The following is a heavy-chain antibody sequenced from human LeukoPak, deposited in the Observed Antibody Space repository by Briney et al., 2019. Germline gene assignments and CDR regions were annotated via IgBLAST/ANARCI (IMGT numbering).Heavy chain of an antibody. V-gene: IGHV3-33*01. J-gene: IGHJ6*02. CDR3: ARDLGGSTVTTYYYYYGMDV. Sequence: GGSLRLSCAASGFTFSSYGMHWVRQAPGKGLEWVAVIWYDGSNKHYADSVKGRFTISRDNSKNTLYLQMNSLRAEDTAVYYCARDLGGSTVTTYYYYYGMDVWGQGTTVTVSS. CDR1: GFTFSSYG. CDR2: IWYDGSNK. D-gene: IGHD4-17*01.